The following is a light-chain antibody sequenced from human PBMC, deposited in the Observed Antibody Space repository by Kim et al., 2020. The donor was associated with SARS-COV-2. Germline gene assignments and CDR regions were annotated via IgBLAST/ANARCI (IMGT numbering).Light chain of an antibody. CDR1: QRVANDY. J-gene: IGKJ1*01. V-gene: IGKV3-20*01. CDR2: GAS. CDR3: QTYTFGHQGRT. Sequence: IVVTQSPGTLSLSPGQRVSLACRVSQRVANDYVAWYQHKPVQAPRLLVYGASKRATGIPDRFTGSGSGTYFTLTISSLEPEDFAIYFCQTYTFGHQGRTFGQGNRVDIK.